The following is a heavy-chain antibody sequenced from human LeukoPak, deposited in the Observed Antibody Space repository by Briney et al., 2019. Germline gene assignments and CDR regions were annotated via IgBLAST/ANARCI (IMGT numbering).Heavy chain of an antibody. D-gene: IGHD5-24*01. J-gene: IGHJ3*02. CDR3: ARDRRDDYNYDAFDI. CDR2: INPNSGGT. V-gene: IGHV1-2*02. CDR1: GYTFTGYY. Sequence: GASVKVSCKASGYTFTGYYMHWVRQAPGQGLEWMGWINPNSGGTNYAQKFQGRVTMTRDTSISTAYMELSRLRSDDTAVYYCARDRRDDYNYDAFDIWGQGTMVTVSS.